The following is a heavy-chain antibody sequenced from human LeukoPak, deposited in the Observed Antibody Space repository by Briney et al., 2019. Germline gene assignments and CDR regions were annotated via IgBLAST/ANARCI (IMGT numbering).Heavy chain of an antibody. J-gene: IGHJ4*02. CDR2: IYTSGST. D-gene: IGHD3-10*01. CDR3: ARGRRGLLWFGSFDY. V-gene: IGHV4-4*07. Sequence: SETLSLTCNVSGGSISSHYWSWIRQPAGKGLEWIGRIYTSGSTNYNPSIKSRVTMSVDASKNQFSLRLSSVTAADTAVYYCARGRRGLLWFGSFDYWGQGTLVTVSS. CDR1: GGSISSHY.